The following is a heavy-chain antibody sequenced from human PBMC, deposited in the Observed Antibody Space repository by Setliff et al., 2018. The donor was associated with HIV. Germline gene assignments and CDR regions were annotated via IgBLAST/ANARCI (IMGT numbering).Heavy chain of an antibody. Sequence: ASVKVSCKSSGYIFTRYYFHWVRQAPGQGLEWMGWINPKFGGTLYAQKFQDRVVMTRDLSTTTVYMELSRLTSGDTALYFCARDLSTHWSGYSLAYWGQGTPVTVSS. CDR3: ARDLSTHWSGYSLAY. D-gene: IGHD3-3*01. CDR1: GYIFTRYY. CDR2: INPKFGGT. J-gene: IGHJ4*02. V-gene: IGHV1-2*02.